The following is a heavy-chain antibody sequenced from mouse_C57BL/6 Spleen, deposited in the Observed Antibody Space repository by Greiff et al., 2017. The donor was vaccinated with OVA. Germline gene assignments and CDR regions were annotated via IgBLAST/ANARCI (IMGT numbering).Heavy chain of an antibody. Sequence: QVQLQQSGAELVRPGTSVKVSCKASGYAFTNYLIEWVKQRPGQGLEWIGVINPGSGGTNYNEKFKGKATLTADKSSSTAYMQLSSLTSEDSAVYFCARGDSYDFDGWGKGTTLTVSS. CDR3: ARGDSYDFDG. V-gene: IGHV1-54*01. CDR1: GYAFTNYL. D-gene: IGHD1-1*01. CDR2: INPGSGGT. J-gene: IGHJ2*01.